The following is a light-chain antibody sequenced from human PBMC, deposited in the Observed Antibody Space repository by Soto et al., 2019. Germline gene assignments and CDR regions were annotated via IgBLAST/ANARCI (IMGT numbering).Light chain of an antibody. V-gene: IGLV2-14*01. CDR1: SSDVGGYNY. CDR2: DVS. CDR3: TSYTSNSTPYV. Sequence: QSALTQPASVSGSPGQSITISCTGTSSDVGGYNYVSWYQQHPGKAPKFMIYDVSNRPSGVSNRFSGSKSGNTAFLIISGLQAEDEADYYCTSYTSNSTPYVFGGGTKVTVL. J-gene: IGLJ1*01.